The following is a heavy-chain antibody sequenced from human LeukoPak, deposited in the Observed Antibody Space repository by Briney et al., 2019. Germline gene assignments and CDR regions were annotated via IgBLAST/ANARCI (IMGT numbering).Heavy chain of an antibody. D-gene: IGHD3-22*01. V-gene: IGHV4-28*01. CDR2: IYHSGTT. Sequence: SDTLSLTCAVSGYSITSSSWWGWIRQPPGKGLEWIGYIYHSGTTYYNPSLQSRVTMSVDTSKNQFSLRLSSVTAADTAVYYCARHLGDNSDYSVDVWGQGTTVTVSS. CDR1: GYSITSSSW. J-gene: IGHJ6*02. CDR3: ARHLGDNSDYSVDV.